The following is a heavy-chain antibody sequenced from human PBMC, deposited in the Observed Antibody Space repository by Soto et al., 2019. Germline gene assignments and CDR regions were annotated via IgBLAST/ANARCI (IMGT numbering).Heavy chain of an antibody. V-gene: IGHV4-59*08. Sequence: PSETLSLTCTVSGGSISSYYWSWIRQPPGKGLEWIGYIYYSGSTNYNPSLKSRVTISVDTSKNQFSLKLSSVTAADTAVYYCARLARIAAAGTIAWFDPWGQGTLVTVSS. J-gene: IGHJ5*02. D-gene: IGHD6-13*01. CDR2: IYYSGST. CDR3: ARLARIAAAGTIAWFDP. CDR1: GGSISSYY.